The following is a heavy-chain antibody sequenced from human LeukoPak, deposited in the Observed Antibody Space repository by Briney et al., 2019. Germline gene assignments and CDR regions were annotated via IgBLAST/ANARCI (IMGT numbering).Heavy chain of an antibody. D-gene: IGHD4/OR15-4a*01. CDR2: IYYSGST. J-gene: IGHJ4*02. CDR3: AREDGGASRDLTLIWAY. V-gene: IGHV4-39*07. CDR1: GGSISSSSYY. Sequence: SETLSLTCTVSGGSISSSSYYWGWIHQPPGKGLEWIGSIYYSGSTYYNPSLKSRVTISVDTSKNQFSLKLSSVTAADTAVYYCAREDGGASRDLTLIWAYWGQGTLVTVSS.